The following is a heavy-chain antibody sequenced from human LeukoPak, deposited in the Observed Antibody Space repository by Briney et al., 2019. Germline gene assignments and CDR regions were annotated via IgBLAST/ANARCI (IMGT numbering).Heavy chain of an antibody. CDR3: TTEGPTDP. Sequence: PGGSLRLSCAASGFTFSNAWMSWVRQAPGKGLEWVGRIKSKTEGGTTDYAAPVKGRFTISRDDSKNTLYLQMNSLKTEDTAVYYCTTEGPTDPWGQGTLVTVSS. CDR1: GFTFSNAW. CDR2: IKSKTEGGTT. J-gene: IGHJ5*02. V-gene: IGHV3-15*01.